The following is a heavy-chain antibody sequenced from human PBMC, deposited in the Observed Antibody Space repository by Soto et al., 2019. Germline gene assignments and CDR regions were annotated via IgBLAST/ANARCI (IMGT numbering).Heavy chain of an antibody. J-gene: IGHJ5*02. CDR2: INPSGGST. CDR3: AREPVHCGGDCYSLGWFDP. CDR1: GYTFTSYY. V-gene: IGHV1-46*01. Sequence: GASVKVSCKASGYTFTSYYMHWVRQAPGQGLEWMGIINPSGGSTSYAQKFQGRVTMTRDTSTSTVYMELSSLRSEDTAVYYCAREPVHCGGDCYSLGWFDPWGQGTLVTVSS. D-gene: IGHD2-21*02.